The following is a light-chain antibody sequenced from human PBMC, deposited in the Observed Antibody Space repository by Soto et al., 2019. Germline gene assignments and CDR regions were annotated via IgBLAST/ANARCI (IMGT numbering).Light chain of an antibody. Sequence: EIVLTQSPGTLSLSPGERATLSCRASQSVSSTYLVWYQQKPGQTPRLLIYGASNRATGIPDRFSGSGSGTDFTLIISRLEPEDFAVYYCQQYGSFPRTFGQGTKVEIK. CDR2: GAS. CDR1: QSVSSTY. V-gene: IGKV3-20*01. CDR3: QQYGSFPRT. J-gene: IGKJ1*01.